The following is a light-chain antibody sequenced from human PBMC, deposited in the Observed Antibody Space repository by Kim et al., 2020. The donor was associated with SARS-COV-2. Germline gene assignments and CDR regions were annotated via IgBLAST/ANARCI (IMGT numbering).Light chain of an antibody. CDR2: GNS. CDR3: QSYDSSLSAPYV. CDR1: SSNIGAGYD. J-gene: IGLJ1*01. V-gene: IGLV1-40*01. Sequence: VTIPCTGGSSNIGAGYDVHWYQQLPGTAPKLLIYGNSNRPSGVPDRFSGSKSGTSASLAITGLQAEDEADYYCQSYDSSLSAPYVFGTGTKVTVL.